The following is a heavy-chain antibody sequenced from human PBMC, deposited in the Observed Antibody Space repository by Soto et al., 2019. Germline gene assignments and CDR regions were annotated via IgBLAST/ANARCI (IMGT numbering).Heavy chain of an antibody. Sequence: PGESLKISCKGSGYSFTSYWISWVRQMPGKGLEWMGRIDPSDSYTNYSPSFQGHVTISADKSISTAYLQWSSLKASDTAMYYCASLQWAGYGSSWHSGPPENDYYYGMDVWGQGTTVTVSS. CDR1: GYSFTSYW. CDR2: IDPSDSYT. D-gene: IGHD6-13*01. J-gene: IGHJ6*02. CDR3: ASLQWAGYGSSWHSGPPENDYYYGMDV. V-gene: IGHV5-10-1*01.